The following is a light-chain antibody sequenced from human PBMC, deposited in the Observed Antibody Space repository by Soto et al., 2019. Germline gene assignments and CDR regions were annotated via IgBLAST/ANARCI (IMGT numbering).Light chain of an antibody. CDR1: QSISSY. J-gene: IGKJ1*01. CDR2: AES. CDR3: QRSYSTPWT. Sequence: DIQMTQSPSSLSASVGDRVTITCRASQSISSYLNWYQQKPGKAPKLLIYAESSLQSGVPSRFSGSGSGTDFTLTISSLQPEDFATYYCQRSYSTPWTFGQGTKVEIK. V-gene: IGKV1-39*01.